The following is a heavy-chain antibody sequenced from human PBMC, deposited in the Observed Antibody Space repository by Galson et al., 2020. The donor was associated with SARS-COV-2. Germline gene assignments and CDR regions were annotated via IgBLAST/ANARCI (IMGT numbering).Heavy chain of an antibody. CDR3: ARDASDLQLWLRPHRILWYFDL. V-gene: IGHV4-39*07. D-gene: IGHD5-18*01. Sequence: SEPLSLTCTVSGGSISSSSYYWGWIRQPTGKGLEWIGSIYYSGSTYYNPSLTSRVTISVDTSKNQFSLKLSSVTAADTAVYYCARDASDLQLWLRPHRILWYFDLWGRGTLVTVSS. J-gene: IGHJ2*01. CDR2: IYYSGST. CDR1: GGSISSSSYY.